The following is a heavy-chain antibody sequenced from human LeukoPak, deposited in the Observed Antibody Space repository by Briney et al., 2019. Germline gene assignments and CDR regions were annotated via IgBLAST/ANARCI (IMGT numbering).Heavy chain of an antibody. Sequence: GGSLRLSCTVSGFTVSSNSMSWVRQAPGKGLEWVSFIYSDNTHYSDSVKGRFTISRDNSKNTLYLQMNSLRAEDTAVYYCAKDDFWNGYPSTYDYWGQGTLVTVSS. V-gene: IGHV3-53*01. CDR3: AKDDFWNGYPSTYDY. J-gene: IGHJ4*02. CDR1: GFTVSSNS. CDR2: IYSDNT. D-gene: IGHD3/OR15-3a*01.